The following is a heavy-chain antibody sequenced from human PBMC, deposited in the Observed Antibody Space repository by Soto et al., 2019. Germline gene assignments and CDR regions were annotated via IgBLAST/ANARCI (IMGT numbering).Heavy chain of an antibody. CDR1: GFIFSGYA. CDR3: ARKRVQIRLPFHY. V-gene: IGHV3-23*01. Sequence: EVQLLESGGGLVQPGGSLRLSCAASGFIFSGYAMSWVRQAPGKGLEWVAVISGSGDITNYADSVKGRFTISRDNSTNTLDLQMKRLRGEDTAVYYCARKRVQIRLPFHYWGQGTMVTVSS. J-gene: IGHJ4*02. D-gene: IGHD1-1*01. CDR2: ISGSGDIT.